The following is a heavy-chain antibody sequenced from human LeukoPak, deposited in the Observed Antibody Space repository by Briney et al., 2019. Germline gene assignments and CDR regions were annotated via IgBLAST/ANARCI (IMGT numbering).Heavy chain of an antibody. CDR3: ARATYYYDRSGYYLDY. J-gene: IGHJ4*02. CDR2: IYYSGST. CDR1: GGSISSYY. Sequence: SETLSLTCTVSGGSISSYYWSWIRQPPGKGLEWIGYIYYSGSTNYNPSLKSRVTISVDTSKNQFSLKLSSVTAADTAVYYCARATYYYDRSGYYLDYWGQGTLVTVSS. V-gene: IGHV4-59*08. D-gene: IGHD3-22*01.